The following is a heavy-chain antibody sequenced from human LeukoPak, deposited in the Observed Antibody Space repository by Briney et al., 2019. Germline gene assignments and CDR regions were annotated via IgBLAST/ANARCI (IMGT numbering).Heavy chain of an antibody. D-gene: IGHD6-13*01. Sequence: GGSLRLSCAASGFTFSSYSMNWVRQAPGKGLEWVSSISSSSSYIYYADSVKGRFTISRDNAKNSLYLQMNSLRAEDTAVYYCARIRIAAGNWFDPWGQGTLVTVSS. CDR3: ARIRIAAGNWFDP. J-gene: IGHJ5*02. CDR2: ISSSSSYI. V-gene: IGHV3-21*01. CDR1: GFTFSSYS.